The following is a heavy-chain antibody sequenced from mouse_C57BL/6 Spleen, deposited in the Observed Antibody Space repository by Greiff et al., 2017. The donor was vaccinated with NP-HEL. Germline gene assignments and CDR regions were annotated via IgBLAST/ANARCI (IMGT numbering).Heavy chain of an antibody. CDR2: INPSSGYT. Sequence: QVQLQQSGAELAKPGASVKLSCKASGYTFTSYWMHWVKQRTGQGLEWIGYINPSSGYTKYNQKFKDKATLTADKSSSTAYMQLSSLTYEDSAVYYCARDYYGSSYPFAYWGQGTLVTVSA. J-gene: IGHJ3*01. V-gene: IGHV1-7*01. CDR3: ARDYYGSSYPFAY. D-gene: IGHD1-1*01. CDR1: GYTFTSYW.